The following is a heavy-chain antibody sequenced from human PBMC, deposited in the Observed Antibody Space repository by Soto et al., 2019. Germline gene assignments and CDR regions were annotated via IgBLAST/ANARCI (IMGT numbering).Heavy chain of an antibody. CDR3: ARVSQYQSYAMDV. Sequence: QVQLVQSGAEVKKPGSSVKVSCKASGGTFNSYGVSWGRQAPGQGLEWMGTLIPMVGTTNYEERFQGRVTITADESTGTDYMELSILRSEDTAVYFCARVSQYQSYAMDVWGQGTTVTVSS. CDR2: LIPMVGTT. J-gene: IGHJ6*02. V-gene: IGHV1-69*18. CDR1: GGTFNSYG.